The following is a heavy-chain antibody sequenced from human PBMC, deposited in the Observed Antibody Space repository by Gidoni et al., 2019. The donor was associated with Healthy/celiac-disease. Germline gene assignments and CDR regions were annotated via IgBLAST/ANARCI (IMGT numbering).Heavy chain of an antibody. Sequence: VQRVESEGGLVQPGRPLRLSCAASGFTSSRYAMHWLRQAPGKGLEWVAVISDYGSNKYYADSVKDQFTISRDNSKNTLYLQMNSRRAEDTAVYYCARPLPGTAIDYYYIDVWGKGTTVTVSS. V-gene: IGHV3-30-3*01. CDR2: ISDYGSNK. D-gene: IGHD5-18*01. CDR1: GFTSSRYA. J-gene: IGHJ6*03. CDR3: ARPLPGTAIDYYYIDV.